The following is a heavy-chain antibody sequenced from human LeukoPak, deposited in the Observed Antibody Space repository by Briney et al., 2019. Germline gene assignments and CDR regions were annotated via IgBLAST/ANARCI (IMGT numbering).Heavy chain of an antibody. CDR1: GFTFSTYA. D-gene: IGHD1-26*01. V-gene: IGHV3-23*01. CDR2: ISAGGDRT. Sequence: GGSLRLSCAASGFTFSTYAMTWVRQAPGRGLEWASGISAGGDRTYYADSVKGRFTISRDNSKNTLYLQMNSLRAEDTAEYYCARSTVGTSCCTAVDYWGQGTLVTVSS. CDR3: ARSTVGTSCCTAVDY. J-gene: IGHJ4*02.